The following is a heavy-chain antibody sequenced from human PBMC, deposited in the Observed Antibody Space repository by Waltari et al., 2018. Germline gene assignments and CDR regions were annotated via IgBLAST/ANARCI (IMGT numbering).Heavy chain of an antibody. Sequence: QLQLQESGPGLVKPSGTLSLTCAVSGVSMTTSDCWSWVRQSPGKGLEWIGQVRGDGRTNYNPSVASRVTISLDTATNQYSLRVTSATAADTAVYYCARDRGRGLYLDSWGQGILVTVSS. D-gene: IGHD2-15*01. CDR1: GVSMTTSDC. CDR2: VRGDGRT. CDR3: ARDRGRGLYLDS. V-gene: IGHV4-4*02. J-gene: IGHJ4*02.